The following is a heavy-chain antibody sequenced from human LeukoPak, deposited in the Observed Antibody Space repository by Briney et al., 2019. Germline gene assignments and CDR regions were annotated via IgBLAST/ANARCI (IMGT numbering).Heavy chain of an antibody. J-gene: IGHJ4*02. Sequence: GGSLRLSCRASGFSFSNSAVSWVRQAPGKGLQWVSTVSGSGSGTYYTESVEGRFTISRDIGESTLYLQMNSLKAEDTAVYYCAKLKSVPYYFHFWGQGTQVTVSS. CDR3: AKLKSVPYYFHF. CDR2: VSGSGSGT. CDR1: GFSFSNSA. V-gene: IGHV3-23*01.